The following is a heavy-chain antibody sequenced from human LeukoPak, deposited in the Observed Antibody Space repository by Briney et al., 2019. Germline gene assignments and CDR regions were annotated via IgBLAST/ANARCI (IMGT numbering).Heavy chain of an antibody. CDR3: ARHLSGTTTAHYFDF. V-gene: IGHV4-39*01. D-gene: IGHD1-1*01. CDR1: GDSINSARNY. J-gene: IGHJ4*02. CDR2: IYSSGST. Sequence: SETLSLTCTVSGDSINSARNYWGWIRQSPGKGLEWLASIYSSGSTQSDPSLKSRVSISIDTSKNQFSLKLYSVTASDAAIHYCARHLSGTTTAHYFDFWGQGTLVTVSS.